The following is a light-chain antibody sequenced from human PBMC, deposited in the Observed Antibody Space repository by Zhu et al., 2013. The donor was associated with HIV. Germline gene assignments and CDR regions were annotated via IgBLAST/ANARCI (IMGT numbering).Light chain of an antibody. J-gene: IGLJ3*02. CDR3: QSYDSSILV. CDR2: EDN. V-gene: IGLV6-57*01. Sequence: NFMLTQPHSVSQSPGKTVTISCTRSSGNIASNYVQWYQQRPGSSPTAVIYEDNHRPSGVPDRFSGSIDRSSNSASLTISGLKTEDEADYYCQSYDSSILVFGGGTKLTVL. CDR1: SGNIASNY.